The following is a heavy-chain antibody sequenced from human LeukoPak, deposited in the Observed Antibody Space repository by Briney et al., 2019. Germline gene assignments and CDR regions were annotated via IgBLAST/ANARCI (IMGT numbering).Heavy chain of an antibody. Sequence: ASVKVSCKASGGTFSSYAISWVRQAPGQGLEWMGGIIPIFGTASYAQKFQGRVTITADESTSTAYMELGSLRSEDTAVYYCARLHGFLEWLFYFDYWGQGTLVTVSS. V-gene: IGHV1-69*13. D-gene: IGHD3-3*01. CDR1: GGTFSSYA. J-gene: IGHJ4*02. CDR2: IIPIFGTA. CDR3: ARLHGFLEWLFYFDY.